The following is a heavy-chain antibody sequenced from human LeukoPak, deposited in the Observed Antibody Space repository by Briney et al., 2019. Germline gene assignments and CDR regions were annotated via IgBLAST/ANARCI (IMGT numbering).Heavy chain of an antibody. V-gene: IGHV5-51*01. D-gene: IGHD1-14*01. CDR1: GYTFINYW. J-gene: IGHJ4*02. CDR2: IYPGDSDT. CDR3: ARHDSAGGFDF. Sequence: KGGESLKISCKVSGYTFINYWIGWVRQIPGKGLEWMGIIYPGDSDTRYSPSFQGQVTISADKSISTAYLQWSSLKASDTAMYYCARHDSAGGFDFWGQGTLVTVSS.